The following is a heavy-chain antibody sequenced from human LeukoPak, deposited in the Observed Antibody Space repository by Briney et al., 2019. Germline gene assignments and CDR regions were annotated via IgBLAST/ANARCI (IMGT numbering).Heavy chain of an antibody. V-gene: IGHV1-2*02. CDR1: GYTFTGYY. D-gene: IGHD2-15*01. Sequence: ASVKVSCKASGYTFTGYYMHWVRQAPGQGLEWMGWINPNSGGTNYAQKFQGRVTMTRDTSISTAYMELSRLRSDDTAVYYCAREGYCSGGSCYSFDYYYCGMDVWGQGTTVTVSS. CDR3: AREGYCSGGSCYSFDYYYCGMDV. J-gene: IGHJ6*02. CDR2: INPNSGGT.